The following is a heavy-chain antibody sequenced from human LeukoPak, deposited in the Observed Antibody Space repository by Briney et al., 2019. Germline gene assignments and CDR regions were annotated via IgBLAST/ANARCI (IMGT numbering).Heavy chain of an antibody. Sequence: SGPALVKPKQTLTLTCTFSGFALSTSGMCVSWIRQPPGKALEWLARIDWDDDKYYSTSLKTRLTISKDTSKNQVVLTMTNMDPVDTATYYCARHDYYDSSGYSWGQGTLVTVSS. CDR3: ARHDYYDSSGYS. V-gene: IGHV2-70*11. D-gene: IGHD3-22*01. J-gene: IGHJ5*02. CDR1: GFALSTSGMC. CDR2: IDWDDDK.